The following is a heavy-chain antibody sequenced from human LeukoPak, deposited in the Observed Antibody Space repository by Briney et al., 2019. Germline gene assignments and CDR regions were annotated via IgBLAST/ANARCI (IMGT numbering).Heavy chain of an antibody. CDR2: ISSSSSYI. D-gene: IGHD5-12*01. CDR3: ARDIEATTIFYP. CDR1: GFTFSSYR. V-gene: IGHV3-21*01. Sequence: GGSLRLSCAASGFTFSSYRMNWVRQAPGKGLEWVSSISSSSSYIYYADSVKGRFTISRDNAKNSLYLQMNSLRAEDTAVYYCARDIEATTIFYPWGQGTLVTVSS. J-gene: IGHJ5*02.